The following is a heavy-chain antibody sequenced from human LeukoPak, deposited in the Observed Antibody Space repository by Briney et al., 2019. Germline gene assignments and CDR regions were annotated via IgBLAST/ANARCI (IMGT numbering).Heavy chain of an antibody. CDR3: AREDQGFDY. V-gene: IGHV3-30*03. CDR1: GFTFSSYG. Sequence: GGSLRLSCAASGFTFSSYGMHWVRQAPGKGLEWVAVIAYDGSNKYYADSVKGRFTISRDNSKNTLYLQMNSLRAEDTAVYYCAREDQGFDYWGQGTLVTVSS. D-gene: IGHD2-2*01. CDR2: IAYDGSNK. J-gene: IGHJ4*02.